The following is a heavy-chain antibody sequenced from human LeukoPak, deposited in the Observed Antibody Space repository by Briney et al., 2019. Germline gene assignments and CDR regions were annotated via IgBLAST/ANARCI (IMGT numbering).Heavy chain of an antibody. CDR3: ARNDYGAGDFDY. CDR1: GGTFSSYA. CDR2: IIPIFGTA. Sequence: SVKVSCKASGGTFSSYAISWVRQAPGQGLEWMGGIIPIFGTANYAQKFQGRVTMIRDTSTSTVYMEMSSLRSEDTAVYYCARNDYGAGDFDYWGQGTLVTVSS. V-gene: IGHV1-69*05. J-gene: IGHJ4*02. D-gene: IGHD4-17*01.